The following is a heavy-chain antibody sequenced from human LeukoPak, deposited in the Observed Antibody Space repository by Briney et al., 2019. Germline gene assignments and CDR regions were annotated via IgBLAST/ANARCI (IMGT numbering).Heavy chain of an antibody. Sequence: PSETLSLTCTVSGCSISSYYRSWIRQPPGKGLEWIGYIYYSGSTNYNPSLKSRVTISVDTSKNQFSLKLSSVTAADTAVYYCARSVYCSGGSCLYGMDVWGQGTTVTVSS. J-gene: IGHJ6*02. CDR2: IYYSGST. CDR3: ARSVYCSGGSCLYGMDV. V-gene: IGHV4-59*08. D-gene: IGHD2-15*01. CDR1: GCSISSYY.